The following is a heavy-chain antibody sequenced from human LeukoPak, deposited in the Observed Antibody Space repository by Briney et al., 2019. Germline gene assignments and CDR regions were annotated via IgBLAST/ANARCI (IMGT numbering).Heavy chain of an antibody. Sequence: PGGSLRLSCAASGYTFSSHGLHWVRQAPGKGLEWVAVIWYDGGKRYYAGSVKGRFTVSKDNSKNTLYLQMNSLRVEDTAVYYCTRIYGTTPDYWGQGTLVTVSS. J-gene: IGHJ4*02. CDR2: IWYDGGKR. D-gene: IGHD1-1*01. V-gene: IGHV3-33*01. CDR1: GYTFSSHG. CDR3: TRIYGTTPDY.